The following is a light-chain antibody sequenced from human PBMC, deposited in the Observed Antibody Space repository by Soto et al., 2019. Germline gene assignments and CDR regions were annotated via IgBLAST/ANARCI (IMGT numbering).Light chain of an antibody. V-gene: IGLV2-14*01. Sequence: SVLTQPASVSGSPGQSITISCTGTSNDVGGYNYVSWYQQQPGKAPKLIIYEVSHRPSGISNRFSGSKSGNTASLTISGLHVEDEADYYCSSHSATSPYVFGTGTNVTVL. CDR2: EVS. CDR3: SSHSATSPYV. J-gene: IGLJ1*01. CDR1: SNDVGGYNY.